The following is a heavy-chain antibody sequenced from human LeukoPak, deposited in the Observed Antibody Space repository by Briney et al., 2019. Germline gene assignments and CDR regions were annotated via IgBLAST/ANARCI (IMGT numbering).Heavy chain of an antibody. D-gene: IGHD1-1*01. Sequence: ASVKVSCKTSGYTFSNYGISWARQAPGQGLEWMGWITAYNGNRLYAQRFQGRITLTTDTSTSTSYMELRSLEYDDTAIYYCARDNDKVVDHWGHGTLVTVSS. V-gene: IGHV1-18*01. CDR3: ARDNDKVVDH. CDR1: GYTFSNYG. J-gene: IGHJ4*01. CDR2: ITAYNGNR.